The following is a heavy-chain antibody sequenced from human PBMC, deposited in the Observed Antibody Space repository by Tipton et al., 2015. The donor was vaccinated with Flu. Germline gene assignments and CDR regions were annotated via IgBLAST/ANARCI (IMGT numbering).Heavy chain of an antibody. V-gene: IGHV3-66*02. CDR1: GFTVSSNY. D-gene: IGHD3-10*01. Sequence: SLRLSCAASGFTVSSNYMSWVRQAPGKGLEWVSVIYGGGSTYYADSVKGRFTISRDNSKNTLYLQMNSLRAEDTAVYYCAREVLLTPYCFDYWGQGTLVTVSS. CDR2: IYGGGST. J-gene: IGHJ4*02. CDR3: AREVLLTPYCFDY.